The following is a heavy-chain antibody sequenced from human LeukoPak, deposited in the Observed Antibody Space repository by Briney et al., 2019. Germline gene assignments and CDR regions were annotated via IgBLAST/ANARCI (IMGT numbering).Heavy chain of an antibody. V-gene: IGHV3-74*01. CDR2: MNTDGSTT. CDR1: GFTFSSYS. CDR3: ARGGLVAASDY. Sequence: GGSLRLSCAASGFTFSSYSMNWVRQAPGQGLVWVSRMNTDGSTTTYADSVKGRFTISRDSAKNTLYLQMNSLRAEDTAVYYCARGGLVAASDYWGQGTLVTVSS. D-gene: IGHD6-13*01. J-gene: IGHJ4*02.